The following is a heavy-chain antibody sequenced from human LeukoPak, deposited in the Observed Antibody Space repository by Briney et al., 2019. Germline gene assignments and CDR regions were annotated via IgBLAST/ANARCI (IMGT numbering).Heavy chain of an antibody. Sequence: GGSLRLSCAASGFTFSTYSMNWVRQAPGMGLEWVSSISSSSYIYYADSVKGRFTISRDNAKNSLYLQMNSLRAEDTAVYCCARDLYGDYSFDYWGQGALVTVSS. CDR2: ISSSSYI. J-gene: IGHJ4*02. CDR3: ARDLYGDYSFDY. V-gene: IGHV3-21*01. D-gene: IGHD4-17*01. CDR1: GFTFSTYS.